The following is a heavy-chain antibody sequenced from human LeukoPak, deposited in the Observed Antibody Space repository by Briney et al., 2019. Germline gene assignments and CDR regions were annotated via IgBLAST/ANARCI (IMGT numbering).Heavy chain of an antibody. CDR1: GGSFSGYY. J-gene: IGHJ5*02. D-gene: IGHD2-21*01. CDR2: INHSGST. CDR3: ARLALLNGFDP. Sequence: ASETLSLTCAVYGGSFSGYYWSWIRQPPGKGLEWIGEINHSGSTNYNPSLKSRVTISVDTSKNQFSLKLSSVTAADTAVYYCARLALLNGFDPWGQGTLVTVSS. V-gene: IGHV4-34*01.